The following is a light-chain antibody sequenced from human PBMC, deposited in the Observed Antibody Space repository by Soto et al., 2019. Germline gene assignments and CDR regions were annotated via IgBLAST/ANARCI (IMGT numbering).Light chain of an antibody. CDR2: GVS. Sequence: EIVMTQSPGTLSVSPGERATLSCRASQSVSSNFAWYQQKPGQAPRLLIYGVSTRATGIPARFSGSGSGTEFTLTISSLQSEDFAVYYCQQYNNWPLTFGGGTKVEIK. J-gene: IGKJ4*01. V-gene: IGKV3D-15*01. CDR1: QSVSSN. CDR3: QQYNNWPLT.